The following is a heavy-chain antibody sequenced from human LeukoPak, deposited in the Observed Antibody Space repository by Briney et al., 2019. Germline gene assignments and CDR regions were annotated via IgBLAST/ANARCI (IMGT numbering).Heavy chain of an antibody. CDR2: IKSRTDGGTI. CDR3: TTARPLYLGSNWNSNY. Sequence: GGSLRLSCAASGFIFTNAWMGWVRQAPGKGLEWIGRIKSRTDGGTIDYAAPVKGRFTISRDDSKNTLYVQMNSLNTEDTAVYYCTTARPLYLGSNWNSNYWGQGTLVAVSS. V-gene: IGHV3-15*01. J-gene: IGHJ4*02. CDR1: GFIFTNAW. D-gene: IGHD1-1*01.